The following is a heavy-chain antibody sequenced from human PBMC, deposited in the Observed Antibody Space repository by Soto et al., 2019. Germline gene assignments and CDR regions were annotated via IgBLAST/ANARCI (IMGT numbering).Heavy chain of an antibody. Sequence: GGSLRLSCAASGFTFSSYSMNWVRQAPGKGLEWVSYISSSSSTIYYADSVKGRFTISRDNAKNSLYLQMNSLRAEDTAVYYCARDEIPLWSIVVVPAAPSFDYWGQGTLVTVSS. D-gene: IGHD2-2*01. CDR3: ARDEIPLWSIVVVPAAPSFDY. CDR2: ISSSSSTI. J-gene: IGHJ4*02. V-gene: IGHV3-48*01. CDR1: GFTFSSYS.